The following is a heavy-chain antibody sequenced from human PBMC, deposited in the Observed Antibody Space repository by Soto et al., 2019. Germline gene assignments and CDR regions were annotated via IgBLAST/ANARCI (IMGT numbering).Heavy chain of an antibody. CDR1: GFTFSSYG. V-gene: IGHV3-30*18. CDR2: ISYDGSNK. J-gene: IGHJ6*02. D-gene: IGHD1-26*01. CDR3: AKELPIVGATIYYYGMDV. Sequence: VGSLRLSCAASGFTFSSYGMHWVRQAPGKGLEWVAVISYDGSNKYYADSVKGRFTISRDNSKNTLYLQMNSLRAEDTAVYYCAKELPIVGATIYYYGMDVWGQGTTVTVSS.